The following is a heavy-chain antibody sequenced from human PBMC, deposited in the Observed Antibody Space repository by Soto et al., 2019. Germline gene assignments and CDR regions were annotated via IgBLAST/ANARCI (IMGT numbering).Heavy chain of an antibody. CDR3: ARDARYLYYYDSSGLMDY. V-gene: IGHV3-30-3*01. CDR1: GFTFSSYA. CDR2: ISYDGSNK. D-gene: IGHD3-22*01. J-gene: IGHJ4*02. Sequence: GGSLRLSCAASGFTFSSYAMHWVRQAPGKGLEWVAVISYDGSNKYYADSVKGRFTISRDNSKNTLYLQMNSLRAEDTAVYYCARDARYLYYYDSSGLMDYWGQGTLVTVSS.